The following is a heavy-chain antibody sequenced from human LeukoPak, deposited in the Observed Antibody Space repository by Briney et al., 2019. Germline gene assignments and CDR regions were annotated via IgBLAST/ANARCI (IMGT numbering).Heavy chain of an antibody. D-gene: IGHD5-12*01. Sequence: SQTLSLTCTVSGGSISSGDYYWSWIRQPPGKGLEWIGYIYYSGSTYYNPSLKSRDTISVDTSKNQFSLKLSSVTAADTAVYYCARVQGYSGYVPDYWGQGTLVTVSS. CDR3: ARVQGYSGYVPDY. CDR1: GGSISSGDYY. V-gene: IGHV4-30-4*08. J-gene: IGHJ4*02. CDR2: IYYSGST.